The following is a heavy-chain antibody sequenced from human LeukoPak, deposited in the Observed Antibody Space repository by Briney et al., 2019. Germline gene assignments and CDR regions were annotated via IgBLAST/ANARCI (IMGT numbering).Heavy chain of an antibody. J-gene: IGHJ4*02. CDR2: MYYSGSA. CDR3: ARTSYSSSVDY. V-gene: IGHV4-59*12. D-gene: IGHD6-6*01. Sequence: SETLSLTCSVSGGSISSYYWSWIRQPPGKGLEWIGYMYYSGSANYNPSLKSRVTMSVDTSKNHFSLKLSSVTAADTAVYYCARTSYSSSVDYWGQGTLVTVSS. CDR1: GGSISSYY.